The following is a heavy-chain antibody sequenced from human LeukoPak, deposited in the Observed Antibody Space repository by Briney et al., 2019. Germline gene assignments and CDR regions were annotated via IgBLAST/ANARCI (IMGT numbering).Heavy chain of an antibody. CDR2: ISGSGGST. CDR3: ANARTAVVALLSLDY. D-gene: IGHD6-19*01. J-gene: IGHJ4*02. CDR1: GLTFSSYA. Sequence: GWSLRLSCAASGLTFSSYAMSWVRQAPRKGLEWVSAISGSGGSTYYADSVKGRFTISRDNSKNTLYLQMNSLRAEDTAVYYCANARTAVVALLSLDYWGQGTLVTVSS. V-gene: IGHV3-23*01.